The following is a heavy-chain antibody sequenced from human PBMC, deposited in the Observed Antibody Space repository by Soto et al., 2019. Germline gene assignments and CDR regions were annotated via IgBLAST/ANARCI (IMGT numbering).Heavy chain of an antibody. CDR1: GFTVTSCV. D-gene: IGHD6-19*01. CDR3: AKGGPSSGWYEFDF. J-gene: IGHJ4*02. V-gene: IGHV3-23*01. CDR2: ISGTGSNI. Sequence: EVQLLESGGGLVQPGGSLRLSCAASGFTVTSCVMAWVRRAPGKGLEWVSTISGTGSNIYYAASVKGRFTISRDSSKKNVYLQMSSLIVEDTAVYYCAKGGPSSGWYEFDFWRQGAVVTVSS.